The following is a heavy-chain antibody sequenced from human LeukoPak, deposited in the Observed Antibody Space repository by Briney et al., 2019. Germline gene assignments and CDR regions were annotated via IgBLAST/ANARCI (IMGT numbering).Heavy chain of an antibody. J-gene: IGHJ4*02. Sequence: ASVQVSCKASGYTFTGYYMHWVRQAPGQGLEWMGWINPNSGGTNYAQKFQGRVTMTRDTSISTAYMELSRLRSDDTAVYCCARDYDYVWGSYRYPAPFDYWGQGTLVTVSS. CDR2: INPNSGGT. CDR1: GYTFTGYY. D-gene: IGHD3-16*02. CDR3: ARDYDYVWGSYRYPAPFDY. V-gene: IGHV1-2*02.